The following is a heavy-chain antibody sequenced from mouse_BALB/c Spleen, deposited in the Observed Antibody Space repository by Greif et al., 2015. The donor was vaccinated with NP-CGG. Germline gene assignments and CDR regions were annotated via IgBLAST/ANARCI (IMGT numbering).Heavy chain of an antibody. V-gene: IGHV2-9*02. J-gene: IGHJ4*01. CDR3: AREDGNYVGAMDY. D-gene: IGHD2-1*01. CDR1: GFSLTSYG. Sequence: VKVVESGPGLVAPSQSLSFTCTVSGFSLTSYGVHWVRQPPGKGLEWLGVIWAGGSTKYNSALMSRLSISKDNSKSQVFLKMNSLQTDDTAMFYCAREDGNYVGAMDYWGQGTSVTVSS. CDR2: IWAGGST.